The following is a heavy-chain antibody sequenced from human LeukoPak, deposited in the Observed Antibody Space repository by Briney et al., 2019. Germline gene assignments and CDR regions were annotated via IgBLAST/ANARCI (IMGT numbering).Heavy chain of an antibody. CDR1: GFTFSSYG. D-gene: IGHD6-19*01. V-gene: IGHV3-30*02. Sequence: GGSLRLSCAASGFTFSSYGMHWVRQAPGKGLEWVAFIRYDGSNKYYADSVKGRFTISRDNSKNTLYLQMNSLRAEDTAVYYCAKVAKIAVAGLDYWGQGTLVTVSS. J-gene: IGHJ4*02. CDR3: AKVAKIAVAGLDY. CDR2: IRYDGSNK.